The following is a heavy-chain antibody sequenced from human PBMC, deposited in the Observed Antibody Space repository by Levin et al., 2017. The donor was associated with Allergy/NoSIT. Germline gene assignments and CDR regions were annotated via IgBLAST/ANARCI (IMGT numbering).Heavy chain of an antibody. CDR3: AREGGDAFDI. V-gene: IGHV3-30-3*01. CDR1: GFTFRNYA. D-gene: IGHD3-16*01. Sequence: GGSLRLSCAASGFTFRNYAMHWVRQAPGKGLEWVAVIFYDGSNKYYADSVKGRFTISRDNSKNTLYLQMNSLRAEDTAVYYCAREGGDAFDIWGQGTMVTVSS. CDR2: IFYDGSNK. J-gene: IGHJ3*02.